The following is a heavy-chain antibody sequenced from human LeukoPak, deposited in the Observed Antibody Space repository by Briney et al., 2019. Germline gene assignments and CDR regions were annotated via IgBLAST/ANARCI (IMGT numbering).Heavy chain of an antibody. Sequence: GGSLRLSCAASGFTFSSYAMSWVRQAPGKGLEWVGRIKTKSEGGTTDYAAPAKGRFTISRDDSKNALFLQMDSLKSDDTAMYYCTTEFKELGSFFYFYYMDVWGTGTTVTISS. CDR2: IKTKSEGGTT. V-gene: IGHV3-15*01. D-gene: IGHD3-10*01. CDR1: GFTFSSYA. CDR3: TTEFKELGSFFYFYYMDV. J-gene: IGHJ6*03.